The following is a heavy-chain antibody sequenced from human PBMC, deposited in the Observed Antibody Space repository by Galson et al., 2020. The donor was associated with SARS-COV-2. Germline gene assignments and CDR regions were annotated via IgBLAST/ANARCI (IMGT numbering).Heavy chain of an antibody. CDR2: ICNSANT. Sequence: SETLSLTCTVSGGSINNSNYCWGWIRQPPGKGPEWIGTICNSANTYYNPSLRSRVTMSVDTSKNQISLKLSSVTAADTTVYHCARLAYCSGVNCKGWFDPWGQGTLVTVSS. V-gene: IGHV4-39*01. CDR3: ARLAYCSGVNCKGWFDP. D-gene: IGHD2-15*01. J-gene: IGHJ5*02. CDR1: GGSINNSNYC.